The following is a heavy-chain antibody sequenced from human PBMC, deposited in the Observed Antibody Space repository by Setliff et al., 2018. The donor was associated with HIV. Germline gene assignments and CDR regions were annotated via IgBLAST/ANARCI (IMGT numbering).Heavy chain of an antibody. J-gene: IGHJ4*02. CDR1: GHTFTGYY. CDR3: ARGGVILTGYSHFDY. D-gene: IGHD3-9*01. Sequence: ASVKVSCKTSGHTFTGYYMHWVRQAPGEGLGWMGQINPNSGGTEYAPKFQGRVTLTRDTSIGTAYMELTSLRSDDTAVYYCARGGVILTGYSHFDYWGQGTLVTVSS. V-gene: IGHV1-2*06. CDR2: INPNSGGT.